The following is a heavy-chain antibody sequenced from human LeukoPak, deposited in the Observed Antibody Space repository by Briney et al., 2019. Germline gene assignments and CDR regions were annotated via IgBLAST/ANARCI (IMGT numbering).Heavy chain of an antibody. CDR3: AKSGTDHYYDSSGYSA. V-gene: IGHV3-43*02. CDR2: ISGYGGST. D-gene: IGHD3-22*01. CDR1: GFTFDDYA. Sequence: GRSLRLSCAASGFTFDDYAIRWVRQAPGKGLEGVSLISGYGGSTYYADSVKGRFTISRDNSKNSLYLQMNSLRTEDTALYYCAKSGTDHYYDSSGYSAWGQGTLVTVSS. J-gene: IGHJ5*02.